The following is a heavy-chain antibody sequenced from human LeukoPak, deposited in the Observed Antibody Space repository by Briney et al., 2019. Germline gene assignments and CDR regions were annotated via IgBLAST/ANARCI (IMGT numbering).Heavy chain of an antibody. D-gene: IGHD1-26*01. Sequence: GESLKISCKGSGYSFTSHWIGWVRQMPGKGLEWMGIIYPGDSETRYSPSFQGQVTISVDKSISTAYLQWSSLKASDTAMYFWARHEVGATDFWGQGTLVTVSS. CDR3: ARHEVGATDF. CDR2: IYPGDSET. J-gene: IGHJ4*02. V-gene: IGHV5-51*01. CDR1: GYSFTSHW.